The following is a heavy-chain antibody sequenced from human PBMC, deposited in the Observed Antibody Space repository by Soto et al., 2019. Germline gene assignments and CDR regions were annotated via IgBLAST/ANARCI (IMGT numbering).Heavy chain of an antibody. CDR3: ALLGDFWSGYYGGVDYYMDV. Sequence: GASVKVSCKASGYTFTSYYMHWVRQAPGQGLEWMGIINPSGGSTSYAQKFKGRVTMTRDTSTSTVYMELSSLRSEDTAVYYCALLGDFWSGYYGGVDYYMDVWGKGTTVTVSS. V-gene: IGHV1-46*01. J-gene: IGHJ6*03. D-gene: IGHD3-3*01. CDR1: GYTFTSYY. CDR2: INPSGGST.